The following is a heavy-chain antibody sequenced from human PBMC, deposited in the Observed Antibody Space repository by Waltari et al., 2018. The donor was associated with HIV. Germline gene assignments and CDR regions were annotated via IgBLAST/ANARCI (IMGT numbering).Heavy chain of an antibody. D-gene: IGHD3-10*01. CDR2: ISGSGGST. V-gene: IGHV3-23*01. CDR1: GFTFSSYA. CDR3: AEKGTYYYGMDV. Sequence: EVQLLESGGGLVQPGGSLRLSCAASGFTFSSYAMSWVRQVPGKGLEWVSAISGSGGSTYYADSVKGRFTISRDNSKNTLYLQMNSLRAEDTAVYYCAEKGTYYYGMDVWGQGTTVTVSS. J-gene: IGHJ6*02.